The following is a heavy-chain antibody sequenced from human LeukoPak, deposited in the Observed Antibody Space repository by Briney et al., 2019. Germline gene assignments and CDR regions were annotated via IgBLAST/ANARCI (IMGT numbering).Heavy chain of an antibody. Sequence: ASVKVSCKASGYTFTGYYMHWVRQAPGQGLEWMGWINPNSGGTNYAQKFQGRVTMTRDTSISTAYMELSRLRSDDTAVYYCARGDRGYCSSTSCSWGTGAFDIWGQGTMVTVSS. J-gene: IGHJ3*02. D-gene: IGHD2-2*01. CDR3: ARGDRGYCSSTSCSWGTGAFDI. CDR1: GYTFTGYY. CDR2: INPNSGGT. V-gene: IGHV1-2*02.